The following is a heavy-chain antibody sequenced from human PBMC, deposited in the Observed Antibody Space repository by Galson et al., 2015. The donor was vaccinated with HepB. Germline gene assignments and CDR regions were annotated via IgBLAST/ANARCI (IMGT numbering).Heavy chain of an antibody. CDR3: ATKGSYYYDSSGKNLNDY. V-gene: IGHV3-23*01. CDR1: GFTFSSYA. Sequence: SLRLSCAASGFTFSSYAMSWVRQAPGKGLEWVSAISGSGGSTYYADSVKGRFTISRDNSKNTLYLQMNSLRAEDTAVYYCATKGSYYYDSSGKNLNDYWGQGTLVTVSS. J-gene: IGHJ4*02. D-gene: IGHD3-22*01. CDR2: ISGSGGST.